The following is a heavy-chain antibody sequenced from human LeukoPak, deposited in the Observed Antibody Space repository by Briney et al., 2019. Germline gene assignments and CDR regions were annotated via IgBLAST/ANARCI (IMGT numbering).Heavy chain of an antibody. V-gene: IGHV4-59*01. CDR1: GGSISSYY. J-gene: IGHJ4*02. CDR2: IYYSGST. CDR3: ARRGVTHFDY. D-gene: IGHD2-21*02. Sequence: SETLSLTCTVSGGSISSYYWSWIRQPPGKGLEWIGYIYYSGSTNYNPSLKSRVTISVDTSKNQFSLKLSSVTAADTAMYYCARRGVTHFDYWGQGTLVTVSS.